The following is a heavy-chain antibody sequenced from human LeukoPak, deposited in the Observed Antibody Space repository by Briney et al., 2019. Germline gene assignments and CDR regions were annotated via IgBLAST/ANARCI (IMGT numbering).Heavy chain of an antibody. J-gene: IGHJ3*02. CDR3: ATRSVAVAGIGYRYAFDI. Sequence: ASVKVSCKGSGYTFNIYGIVWVRQAPGQGLEWMGIINPSGGSTSYAQKFQGRVTMTRDMSTSTVYMELSSLRSEDTAVYYCATRSVAVAGIGYRYAFDIWGQGTMVTVSS. D-gene: IGHD6-19*01. CDR2: INPSGGST. CDR1: GYTFNIYG. V-gene: IGHV1-46*02.